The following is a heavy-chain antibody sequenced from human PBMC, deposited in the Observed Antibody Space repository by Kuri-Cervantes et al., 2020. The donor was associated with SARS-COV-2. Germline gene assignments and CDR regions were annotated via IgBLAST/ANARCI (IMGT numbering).Heavy chain of an antibody. J-gene: IGHJ4*02. D-gene: IGHD6-6*01. V-gene: IGHV3-73*01. CDR2: IRSKANSYAT. Sequence: GGSLRLSCAASGFTFSGSAMHWVRQASGKGLEWVGRIRSKANSYATAYAASVKGRFTISRDDLKNTAYLQMNSLKTEDTAVYYCTRGGSIAAHPRFDYWGQGTLVTVSS. CDR3: TRGGSIAAHPRFDY. CDR1: GFTFSGSA.